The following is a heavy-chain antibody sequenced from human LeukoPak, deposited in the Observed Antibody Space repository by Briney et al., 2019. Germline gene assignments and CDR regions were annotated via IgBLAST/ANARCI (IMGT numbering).Heavy chain of an antibody. V-gene: IGHV4-39*01. Sequence: PSQTLSLTCTVSGDSICSRNYCWGWVRHPPGKGLEWLGTINYTGATNYNPSLKGRLCLLVDRSKNHFSQKMSSLTAADTALYFCARLSNDYGAGSNSEPFDVWGQRSLVGVPS. D-gene: IGHD3-10*01. CDR1: GDSICSRNYC. J-gene: IGHJ4*02. CDR2: INYTGAT. CDR3: ARLSNDYGAGSNSEPFDV.